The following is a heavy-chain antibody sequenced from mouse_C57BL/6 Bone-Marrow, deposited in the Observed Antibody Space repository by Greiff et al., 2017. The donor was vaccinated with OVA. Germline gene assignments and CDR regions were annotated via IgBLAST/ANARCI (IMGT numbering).Heavy chain of an antibody. V-gene: IGHV1-81*01. CDR3: ASDPGYFDY. Sequence: QVHVKQSGAELARPGASVKLSCKASGYTFTSYGISWVKQRTRQGLEWIGEIYPRSGNTYYNEKFKGKATLTADKSSSTAYMELRSLTSEDSAVYFCASDPGYFDYWGQGTTLTVSS. CDR1: GYTFTSYG. J-gene: IGHJ2*01. CDR2: IYPRSGNT.